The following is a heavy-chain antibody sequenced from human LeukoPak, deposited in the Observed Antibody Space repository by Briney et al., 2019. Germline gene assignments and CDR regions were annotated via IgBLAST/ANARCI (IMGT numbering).Heavy chain of an antibody. CDR1: GYNFTNYD. CDR2: MNPNSGNT. V-gene: IGHV1-8*01. D-gene: IGHD3-10*01. J-gene: IGHJ4*02. CDR3: ARPRSGYYFDY. Sequence: ASVKVSCKASGYNFTNYDINWVRQATGQGLEWMGWMNPNSGNTGYAQKFQGRVTMTRNTSISTAYMELSSLRSEDTVVYYCARPRSGYYFDYWGQGTLVTVSS.